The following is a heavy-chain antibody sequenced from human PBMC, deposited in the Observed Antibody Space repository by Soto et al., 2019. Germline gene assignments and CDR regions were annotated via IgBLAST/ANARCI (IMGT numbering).Heavy chain of an antibody. D-gene: IGHD6-6*01. Sequence: GASVKVSCKASGYTFTSYAMHWVRQASGQRLEWMGWISAGNGNTKYSQKFQGRVTITRDTSASTAYMELSSLRSEDTAVYYCARGPDSSSLVAFDIWGQGTMVTVSS. CDR1: GYTFTSYA. V-gene: IGHV1-3*01. J-gene: IGHJ3*02. CDR2: ISAGNGNT. CDR3: ARGPDSSSLVAFDI.